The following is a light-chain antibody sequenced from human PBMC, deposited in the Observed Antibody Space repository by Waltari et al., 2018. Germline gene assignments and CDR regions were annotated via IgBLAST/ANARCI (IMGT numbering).Light chain of an antibody. CDR3: MQDLQPPST. V-gene: IGKV2-28*01. Sequence: DIVWTQSPLFLPVTPGAPASISSRSSQSLLPSNVFNYVDWYLQKPGHSPQLLIYLVSIRASAVPDRFSGSGSRTDFTLKISRVEAEDVGIYYCMQDLQPPSTFGQGTRLEIK. J-gene: IGKJ5*01. CDR2: LVS. CDR1: QSLLPSNVFNY.